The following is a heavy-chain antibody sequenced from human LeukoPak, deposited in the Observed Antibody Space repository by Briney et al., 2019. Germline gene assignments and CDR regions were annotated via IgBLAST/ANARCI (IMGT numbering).Heavy chain of an antibody. V-gene: IGHV1-69*05. J-gene: IGHJ4*02. D-gene: IGHD3-22*01. CDR3: ARVGHYYDSSGYYGP. Sequence: SVKVSCKASGGTFSSYTISWVRQAPGQGLEWMGRIIPIFGTANYAQKFQGRVTITTDESTSTAYMELSSLRSEDTAVYYCARVGHYYDSSGYYGPWGQGTLVTVSS. CDR2: IIPIFGTA. CDR1: GGTFSSYT.